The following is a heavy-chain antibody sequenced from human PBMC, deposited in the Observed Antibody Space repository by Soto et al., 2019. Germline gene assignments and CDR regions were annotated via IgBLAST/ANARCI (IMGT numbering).Heavy chain of an antibody. D-gene: IGHD3-3*01. Sequence: PSETLSLTCAVYGGSFSDNYWSWIRQPPGKGLEWIGEINHSGSTNYSPSLKSRVTISVDTSKSQFSLKLSSVTAADTAVYHCAREGVGDFWSGYYRYYYMGVWGKGTTVTVSS. CDR3: AREGVGDFWSGYYRYYYMGV. CDR2: INHSGST. J-gene: IGHJ6*03. V-gene: IGHV4-34*01. CDR1: GGSFSDNY.